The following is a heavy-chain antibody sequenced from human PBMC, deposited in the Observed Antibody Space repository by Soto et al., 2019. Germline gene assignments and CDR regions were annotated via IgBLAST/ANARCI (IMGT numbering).Heavy chain of an antibody. D-gene: IGHD3-16*01. CDR2: INAGNGNT. V-gene: IGHV1-3*01. Sequence: ASVKVSCKASGYTFTSYAMHWVRQAPGQRLEWMGWINAGNGNTKYSQKFQGRVTMTTDTSTSTAYMELRSLRSDDTAVYYCASLRPTAADYRRAPPYYMDVWGKGTTVTVSS. J-gene: IGHJ6*03. CDR3: ASLRPTAADYRRAPPYYMDV. CDR1: GYTFTSYA.